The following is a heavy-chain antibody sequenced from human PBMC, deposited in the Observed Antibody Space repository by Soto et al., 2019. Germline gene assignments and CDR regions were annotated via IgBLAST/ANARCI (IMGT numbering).Heavy chain of an antibody. J-gene: IGHJ4*02. CDR2: ISGSGGST. V-gene: IGHV3-23*01. Sequence: GGSLRLSCAASGFTFSSYAMSWVRQAPGKGLEWVSAISGSGGSTYYADSVKGRFTISRDNSKNTLYLQMNSLRAEDTAVYYCAKGVTIFGVVIPLYFDYWGQGTLVTVSS. CDR1: GFTFSSYA. D-gene: IGHD3-3*01. CDR3: AKGVTIFGVVIPLYFDY.